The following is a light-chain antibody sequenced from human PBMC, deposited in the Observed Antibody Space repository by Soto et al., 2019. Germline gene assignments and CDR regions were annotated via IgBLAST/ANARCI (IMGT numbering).Light chain of an antibody. CDR2: KAS. Sequence: DIQMTQSPSTLSASVGDRVTITCRASQSISSWLAWYQQKPGKAPKLPIYKASSLESGVPSRFSGSGSGTEFTLTISSLQPDDFATCYCQQYNSYWTFGQGTKVDIK. V-gene: IGKV1-5*03. CDR3: QQYNSYWT. CDR1: QSISSW. J-gene: IGKJ1*01.